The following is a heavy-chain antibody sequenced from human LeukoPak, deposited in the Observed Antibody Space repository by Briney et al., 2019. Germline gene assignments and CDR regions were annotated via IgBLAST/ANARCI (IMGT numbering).Heavy chain of an antibody. V-gene: IGHV3-15*01. D-gene: IGHD2/OR15-2a*01. J-gene: IGHJ4*02. Sequence: GGSLRLSRAASGFTLSNAWTSWVRHAPGKGREWGGRIKSKTDGGTTDYAAPVKGRFTISRDDSKNTLYLQMTSLKTEDTAVYYCTTFYHEYSPYWGGGTLVTVSS. CDR1: GFTLSNAW. CDR2: IKSKTDGGTT. CDR3: TTFYHEYSPY.